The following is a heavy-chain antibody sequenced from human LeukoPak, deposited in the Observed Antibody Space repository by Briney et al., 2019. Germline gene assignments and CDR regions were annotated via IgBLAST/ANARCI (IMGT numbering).Heavy chain of an antibody. CDR3: ARVTGGRYCSTTSCYMRGWFDP. CDR2: IYYTGST. J-gene: IGHJ5*02. V-gene: IGHV4-59*01. CDR1: GGSISTYY. Sequence: PSETLSLTCTVSGGSISTYYWSWIRQPPGKGLEWIGYIYYTGSTSYNPSLKSRVTMSLDASKNQFSLELNSVTPADTAVYYCARVTGGRYCSTTSCYMRGWFDPWGQGTLVTVSS. D-gene: IGHD2-2*02.